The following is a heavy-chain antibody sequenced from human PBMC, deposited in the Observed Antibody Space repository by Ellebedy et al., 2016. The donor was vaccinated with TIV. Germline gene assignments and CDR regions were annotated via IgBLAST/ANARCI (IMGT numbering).Heavy chain of an antibody. D-gene: IGHD6-19*01. CDR2: ISASGVET. V-gene: IGHV3-23*01. Sequence: GESLKISCAASGFTFSTYAMSWVRQPPGKGLEWVAGISASGVETYYADSVKGRFTVSRDNSKNALYVQMDSLRAKDTAVYYCAKDSDSSGWYYWGQGTLVTVSS. J-gene: IGHJ4*02. CDR1: GFTFSTYA. CDR3: AKDSDSSGWYY.